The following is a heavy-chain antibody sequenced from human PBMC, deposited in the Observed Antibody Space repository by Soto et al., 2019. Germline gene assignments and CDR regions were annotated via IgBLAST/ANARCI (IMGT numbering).Heavy chain of an antibody. Sequence: SETLSLTFTVSGGSINSDDLYWSGILQPPGEGLECIFFIYYTGRTSYTPSLESRLAISLDTSKNQFPLRLSSVTAADPAVYHCARDRSSSPDYFDFWGPGTLVTVSS. CDR3: ARDRSSSPDYFDF. D-gene: IGHD2-15*01. V-gene: IGHV4-30-4*01. CDR1: GGSINSDDLY. J-gene: IGHJ4*02. CDR2: IYYTGRT.